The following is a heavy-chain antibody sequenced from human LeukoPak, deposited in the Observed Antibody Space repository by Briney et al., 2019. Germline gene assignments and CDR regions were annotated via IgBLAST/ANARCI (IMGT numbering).Heavy chain of an antibody. D-gene: IGHD1-1*01. CDR1: GYTFTSYY. CDR2: ISAYNGNT. CDR3: ARDREGYGDY. Sequence: GASVKVSCKASGYTFTSYYMHWVRQAPGQGLEWMGWISAYNGNTNYAQKLQGRVTMTTDTSTSTAYMELRSLRSDDTAVYYCARDREGYGDYWGQGTLVTVSS. J-gene: IGHJ4*02. V-gene: IGHV1-18*04.